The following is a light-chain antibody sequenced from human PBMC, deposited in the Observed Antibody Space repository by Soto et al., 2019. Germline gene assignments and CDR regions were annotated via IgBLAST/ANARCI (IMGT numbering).Light chain of an antibody. Sequence: EVVMTQSPATLSVSPGERVTLSCRASQSVRDNLAWYQQKPGQPPRLLIYGASTRATGLPARFSGSGSGTEFTLTISSLQSEDFAVYYCQQYKNWPLTFGPGTKVDL. V-gene: IGKV3-15*01. CDR3: QQYKNWPLT. CDR1: QSVRDN. J-gene: IGKJ3*01. CDR2: GAS.